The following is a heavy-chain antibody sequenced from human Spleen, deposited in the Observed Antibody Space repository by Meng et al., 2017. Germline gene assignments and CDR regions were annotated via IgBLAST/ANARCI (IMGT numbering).Heavy chain of an antibody. CDR1: NDSMSSGGYY. D-gene: IGHD6-6*01. Sequence: SETLSLTCTVSNDSMSSGGYYWSWIRQPAGKGLEWIGHIYTSGSTNYNPSLKSRVTISVDTSKNQFSLKLSSVTAADTAVYFCARSSTSPASYFFDYWGQGTLVT. J-gene: IGHJ4*02. CDR2: IYTSGST. CDR3: ARSSTSPASYFFDY. V-gene: IGHV4-61*09.